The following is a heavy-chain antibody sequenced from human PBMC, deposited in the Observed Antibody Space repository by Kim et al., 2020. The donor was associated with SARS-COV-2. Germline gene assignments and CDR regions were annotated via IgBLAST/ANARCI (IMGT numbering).Heavy chain of an antibody. J-gene: IGHJ3*02. Sequence: GGSLRLSCAASGFTFDDYAMHWVRQAPGKGLEWVSSISSSSSYIYYADSVKGRFTISRDNAKNSLYLQMNSLRAEDTAVYYCARGGHYDILTRNAFDIWGQGTMVTVSS. CDR1: GFTFDDYA. CDR2: ISSSSSYI. V-gene: IGHV3-21*01. CDR3: ARGGHYDILTRNAFDI. D-gene: IGHD3-9*01.